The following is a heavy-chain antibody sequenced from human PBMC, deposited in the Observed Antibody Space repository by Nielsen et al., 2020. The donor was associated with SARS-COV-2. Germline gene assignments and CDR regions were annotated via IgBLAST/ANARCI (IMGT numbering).Heavy chain of an antibody. J-gene: IGHJ3*02. CDR3: ARGEDSTMPSDAFDI. D-gene: IGHD2/OR15-2a*01. Sequence: SETLSLTCTVSGGSISSGDYYWSWIRQPPGKGLEWIGYIYYSGSTYYNPSLKSRVTISVDTSKNQFSLKLSSVTAADTAVYYCARGEDSTMPSDAFDIWGQGTMVTVSS. V-gene: IGHV4-30-4*01. CDR1: GGSISSGDYY. CDR2: IYYSGST.